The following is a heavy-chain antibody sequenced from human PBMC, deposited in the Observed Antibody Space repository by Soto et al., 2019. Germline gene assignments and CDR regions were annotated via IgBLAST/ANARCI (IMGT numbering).Heavy chain of an antibody. CDR3: AKDKLVGAPRAFDI. V-gene: IGHV3-9*01. CDR1: GFTFDDYA. J-gene: IGHJ3*02. Sequence: VQLVESGGGLVQPGRSLRLSCAASGFTFDDYAMHWVRQAPGKGLEWVSGISWNSGSIGYADSVKGRFTISRDNAKNSLYLQMNSLRAEDTALYYCAKDKLVGAPRAFDIWGQGTMVTVSS. CDR2: ISWNSGSI. D-gene: IGHD1-26*01.